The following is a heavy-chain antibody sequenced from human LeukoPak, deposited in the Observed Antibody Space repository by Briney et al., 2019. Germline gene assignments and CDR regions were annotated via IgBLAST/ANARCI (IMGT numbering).Heavy chain of an antibody. D-gene: IGHD5-18*01. J-gene: IGHJ4*02. CDR3: ARDVYETQLWFIFDY. Sequence: PGGSLRLSCAASGFTFSSYAMHWVRQAPGKGLEWVAVISYDGSNKYYADSVKGRFTISRDNSKNTLYLQMNSLRAEDTAVYYCARDVYETQLWFIFDYWGQGTLVTVSS. CDR2: ISYDGSNK. CDR1: GFTFSSYA. V-gene: IGHV3-30-3*01.